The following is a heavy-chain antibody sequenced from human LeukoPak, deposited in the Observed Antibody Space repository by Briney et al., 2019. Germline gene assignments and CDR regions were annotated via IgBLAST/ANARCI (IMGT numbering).Heavy chain of an antibody. CDR2: IYSGGST. D-gene: IGHD3-16*01. CDR1: GFTFSNSN. Sequence: PGGSLRLSCAASGFTFSNSNMNWVRQAPGKGLEWVSVIYSGGSTYYADSVKGRFTISRDNSKNTLYLQMNSLRAEDTAVYYCARLSIIPTYYFDYWGQGTLVTVSS. CDR3: ARLSIIPTYYFDY. V-gene: IGHV3-66*01. J-gene: IGHJ4*02.